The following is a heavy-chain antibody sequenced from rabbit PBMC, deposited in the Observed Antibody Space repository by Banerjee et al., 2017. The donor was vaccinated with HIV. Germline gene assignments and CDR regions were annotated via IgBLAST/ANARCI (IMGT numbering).Heavy chain of an antibody. V-gene: IGHV1S47*01. CDR2: IYPDYGST. D-gene: IGHD4-1*01. J-gene: IGHJ6*01. Sequence: QEQLVESGGGLVTLGGSLKLSCKASGIDFSSYGISWVRQAPGKGLEWIAYIYPDYGSTDYASWVNGRFTISLDNAQNTVFLQMTSLTAADTATYFCARSSGWSGTRLDLWGPGTLVTVS. CDR3: ARSSGWSGTRLDL. CDR1: GIDFSSYG.